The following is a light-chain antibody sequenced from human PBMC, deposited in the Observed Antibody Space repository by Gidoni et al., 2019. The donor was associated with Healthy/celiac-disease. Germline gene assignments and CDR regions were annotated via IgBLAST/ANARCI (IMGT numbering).Light chain of an antibody. J-gene: IGKJ2*01. Sequence: DIQMTQSPSSLSASVGDRVTITCRASQSISSYLNWYQQKPGKAPKLLIHAASSLQSGVPSRFSGSGSGTDFTLTISSLQPEDFATYYCQQSYSTPPRYTFGQGTKLEIK. V-gene: IGKV1-39*01. CDR1: QSISSY. CDR2: AAS. CDR3: QQSYSTPPRYT.